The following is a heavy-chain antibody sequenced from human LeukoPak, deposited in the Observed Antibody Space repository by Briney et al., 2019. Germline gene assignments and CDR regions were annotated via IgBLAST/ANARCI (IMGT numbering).Heavy chain of an antibody. Sequence: PGGSLRLSCAASGFTFSSYAMHWVRQAPGKGLEGVAVISYDGSNKYYADSVKGRFTISRDNSKTTLYLQMNKLRATATAEYYCAKDSWDLSDGMDVWGQGTTVTVSS. CDR3: AKDSWDLSDGMDV. CDR2: ISYDGSNK. J-gene: IGHJ6*02. CDR1: GFTFSSYA. D-gene: IGHD1-26*01. V-gene: IGHV3-30-3*01.